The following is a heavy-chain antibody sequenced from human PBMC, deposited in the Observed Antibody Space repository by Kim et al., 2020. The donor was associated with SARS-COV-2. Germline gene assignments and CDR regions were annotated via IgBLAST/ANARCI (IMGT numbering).Heavy chain of an antibody. CDR3: STVKCPPPLWVLDY. Sequence: GGSLRLSCEVSGLNFKVYWMTWVRRTPGKRLEWVGQIRSEGGGGTADYAASVKGRFFISRDDSRNMVYLQMSRLTTEDTAVYYCSTVKCPPPLWVLDYWGQGTLVTVSS. V-gene: IGHV3-15*01. CDR1: GLNFKVYW. J-gene: IGHJ4*02. D-gene: IGHD1-26*01. CDR2: IRSEGGGGTA.